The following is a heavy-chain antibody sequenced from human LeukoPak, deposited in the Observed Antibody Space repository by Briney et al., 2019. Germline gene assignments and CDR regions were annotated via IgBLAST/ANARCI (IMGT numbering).Heavy chain of an antibody. J-gene: IGHJ4*02. CDR3: ARGLGYCSSTSCPTFDY. V-gene: IGHV4-34*01. Sequence: SETLSLTCAVYGGSFSGYYWSWIRQPPGKGLEWIGEVSGSGSTNYNPSLKSRGTISVDKSKKQFSLKLSSVTAADTAVYYCARGLGYCSSTSCPTFDYWGQGTLVTASS. CDR1: GGSFSGYY. D-gene: IGHD2-2*01. CDR2: VSGSGST.